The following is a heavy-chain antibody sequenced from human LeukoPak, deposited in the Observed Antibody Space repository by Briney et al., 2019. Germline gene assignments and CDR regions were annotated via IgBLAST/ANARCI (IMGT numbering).Heavy chain of an antibody. J-gene: IGHJ3*02. D-gene: IGHD3-22*01. V-gene: IGHV1-2*02. CDR1: GYTFTGYY. CDR2: INPKSGGT. Sequence: ASVKVSCKASGYTFTGYYIHWVRQAPGQGLEWMGWINPKSGGTNYAQKFQGRVTMTRDTSISTAYMEPRRLRYDDTAVYYCARGGDYYDSSGHYDDAFDIWGQGTTVTVSS. CDR3: ARGGDYYDSSGHYDDAFDI.